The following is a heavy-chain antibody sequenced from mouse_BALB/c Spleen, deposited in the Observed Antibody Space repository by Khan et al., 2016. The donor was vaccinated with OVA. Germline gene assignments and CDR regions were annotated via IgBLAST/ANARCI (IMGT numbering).Heavy chain of an antibody. CDR1: GDTFSDYA. CDR3: ARGDFLLRLRGMDY. D-gene: IGHD1-1*01. CDR2: ISIYNGNP. Sequence: QVQLQQSGPAVVRPWVSVKISCKGSGDTFSDYAIPWVKQSHAKSLELIVVISIYNGNPNYNQKFKGKATMTVDKSSSTAYMELARLTSEDSAIYYCARGDFLLRLRGMDYGGQGTSVTVSS. J-gene: IGHJ4*01. V-gene: IGHV1S137*01.